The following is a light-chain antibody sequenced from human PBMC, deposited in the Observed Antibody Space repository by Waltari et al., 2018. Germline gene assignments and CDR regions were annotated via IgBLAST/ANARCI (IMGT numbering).Light chain of an antibody. J-gene: IGKJ2*01. V-gene: IGKV3-20*01. Sequence: EIVLTQSPGTLSLSPGERATLSCRASQSLSSSYLAWYQQKPGQAPRLLIYCASSRATGIPDRFSGSGSGTDFTLTITSLEPEDFAGYSCQQYGSSPPTFGQGTKLEIK. CDR3: QQYGSSPPT. CDR2: CAS. CDR1: QSLSSSY.